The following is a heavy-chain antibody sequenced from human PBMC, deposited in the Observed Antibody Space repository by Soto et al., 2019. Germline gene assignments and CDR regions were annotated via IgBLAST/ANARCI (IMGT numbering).Heavy chain of an antibody. V-gene: IGHV3-21*01. J-gene: IGHJ4*02. Sequence: GGSLNLSFAASGFTFSSNSINWARQAPGRGLEWVSSISSSSSYIYYADSVKGRFTISRDNAKNSLYLQMNSLRAEDTAVYYCARDKGDYAVAFDYWGQGTLVTAPQ. CDR1: GFTFSSNS. D-gene: IGHD4-17*01. CDR2: ISSSSSYI. CDR3: ARDKGDYAVAFDY.